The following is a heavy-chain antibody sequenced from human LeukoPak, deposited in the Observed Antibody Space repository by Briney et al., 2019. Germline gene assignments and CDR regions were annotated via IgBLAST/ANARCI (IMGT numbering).Heavy chain of an antibody. Sequence: PGGSLRLSCAASGFTFRNYWMHWVRQTPGKGLVWVARISSDGSSTTYADSVKGRFTISRDNAKNTLHLQMNNLRAEDTAMYYCARDQRVTGRPDIDYWGQGTLVIVSS. D-gene: IGHD6-6*01. CDR3: ARDQRVTGRPDIDY. CDR1: GFTFRNYW. CDR2: ISSDGSST. J-gene: IGHJ4*02. V-gene: IGHV3-74*03.